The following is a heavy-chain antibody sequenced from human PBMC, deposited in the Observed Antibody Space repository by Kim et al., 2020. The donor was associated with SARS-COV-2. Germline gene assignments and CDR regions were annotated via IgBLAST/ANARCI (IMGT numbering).Heavy chain of an antibody. J-gene: IGHJ6*02. D-gene: IGHD3-10*01. CDR2: INHSGST. Sequence: SETLSLTCAVYGGSFSGYYWSWIRQPPGKGLEWIGEINHSGSTNYNPSLKSRVTISVDTSKNQFSLKLSSVTAADTAVYYCARGLVRGVMLYYYYYGMDVWGQGTTVTVSS. CDR1: GGSFSGYY. CDR3: ARGLVRGVMLYYYYYGMDV. V-gene: IGHV4-34*01.